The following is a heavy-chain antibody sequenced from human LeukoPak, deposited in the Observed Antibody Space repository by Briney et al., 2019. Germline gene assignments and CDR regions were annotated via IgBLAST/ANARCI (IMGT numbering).Heavy chain of an antibody. CDR1: GYTFTCYY. J-gene: IGHJ3*02. CDR3: ARDDTRLLWFGEPTGDAFDI. Sequence: GASVKVTFKSSGYTFTCYYMHWLRQTHGPGLESMGWINRNSGGTNYAQKFQGRVPMTMDTSSSTAYMELSMLRYDNTAVYYCARDDTRLLWFGEPTGDAFDIWGQGTMVTVSS. V-gene: IGHV1-2*02. D-gene: IGHD3-10*01. CDR2: INRNSGGT.